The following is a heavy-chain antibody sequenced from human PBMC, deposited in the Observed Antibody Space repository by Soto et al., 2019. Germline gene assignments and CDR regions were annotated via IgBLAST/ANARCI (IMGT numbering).Heavy chain of an antibody. CDR1: GYTFTSYG. D-gene: IGHD4-17*01. CDR2: ISAYNGNT. CDR3: ARDFSATVVNQPLGAYYYGMDV. V-gene: IGHV1-18*01. Sequence: QVQLVQSGAEVKKPGASVKVSCKASGYTFTSYGISWVRQAPGQGLEWMGWISAYNGNTNYAQKLQGRVTMTTDTSTSTAYIELRSMRSDDNAVYYFARDFSATVVNQPLGAYYYGMDVWGQGTTVTVSS. J-gene: IGHJ6*02.